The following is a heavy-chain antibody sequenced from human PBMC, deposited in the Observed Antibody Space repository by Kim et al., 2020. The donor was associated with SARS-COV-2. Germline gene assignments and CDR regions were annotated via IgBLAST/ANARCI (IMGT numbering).Heavy chain of an antibody. Sequence: VKGRFTISGDNSKNTLYLQMNSLRAEDTAVYYCARGYDYVWGSYRRDAFDIWGQGTMVTVSS. CDR3: ARGYDYVWGSYRRDAFDI. D-gene: IGHD3-16*02. V-gene: IGHV3-30*01. J-gene: IGHJ3*02.